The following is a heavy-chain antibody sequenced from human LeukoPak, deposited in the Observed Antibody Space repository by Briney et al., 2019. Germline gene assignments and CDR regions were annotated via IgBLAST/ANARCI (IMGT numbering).Heavy chain of an antibody. CDR1: GFTFSSYE. V-gene: IGHV3-23*01. D-gene: IGHD3-22*01. CDR3: AKDLSPITMIVVVPHI. Sequence: GGSLRLSCTTSGFTFSSYEMNWVRQAPGKGLEWVSAISGSGGSTYYADSVKGRFTISRDNSKNTLYLQMNSLRAEDTAVYYCAKDLSPITMIVVVPHIWGQGTMVTVSS. CDR2: ISGSGGST. J-gene: IGHJ3*02.